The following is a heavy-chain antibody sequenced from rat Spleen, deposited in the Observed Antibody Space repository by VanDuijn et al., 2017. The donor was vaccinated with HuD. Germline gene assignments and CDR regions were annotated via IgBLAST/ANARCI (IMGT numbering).Heavy chain of an antibody. J-gene: IGHJ2*01. V-gene: IGHV2-43*01. CDR2: MWTDGDT. CDR1: GFSLTSYH. D-gene: IGHD1-9*01. CDR3: ARSRHTTGPRD. Sequence: QVQLKESGPGLVQPSQTLSLTCTVSGFSLTSYHVSWVRQPPGKGLEWMGLMWTDGDTFYNSALKSRLSISRDTSKSQVFLKMNSLQTGDTAMYFCARSRHTTGPRDWGQGVMVTVSS.